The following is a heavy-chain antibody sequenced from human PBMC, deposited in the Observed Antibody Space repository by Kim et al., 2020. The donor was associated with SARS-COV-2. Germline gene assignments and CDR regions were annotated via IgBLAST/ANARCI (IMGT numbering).Heavy chain of an antibody. CDR2: IIFNSGDT. CDR1: GSTFGGLD. D-gene: IGHD3-10*01. J-gene: IGHJ5*02. CDR3: STSPPPRGDSRRLQTFYP. Sequence: ASVKGSCKASGSTFGGLDIHWLRRAPGQGPEWLGWIIFNSGDTNYAPTFEGRINVTRATSMNTVSLEVRRLRSDDTAIYYCSTSPPPRGDSRRLQTFYPW. V-gene: IGHV1-2*02.